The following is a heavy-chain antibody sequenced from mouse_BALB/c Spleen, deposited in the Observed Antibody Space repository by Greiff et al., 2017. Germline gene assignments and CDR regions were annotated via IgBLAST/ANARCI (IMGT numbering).Heavy chain of an antibody. D-gene: IGHD1-1*01. CDR3: NAWRVDLFDY. CDR2: IDPENGDT. J-gene: IGHJ2*01. Sequence: EVQLQQSGAELVRPGASVKLSCTASGFNIKDYYMHWVKQRPEQGLEWIGWIDPENGDTEYAPKFQGKATMTADTSSNTAYLQLSSLTSEDTAVYYCNAWRVDLFDYWGQGTTLTVSS. V-gene: IGHV14-4*02. CDR1: GFNIKDYY.